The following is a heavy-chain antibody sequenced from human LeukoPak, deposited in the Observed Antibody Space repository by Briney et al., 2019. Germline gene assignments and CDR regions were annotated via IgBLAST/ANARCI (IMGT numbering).Heavy chain of an antibody. CDR3: ARRNVLTEGEAFDI. CDR2: AYNSGNT. D-gene: IGHD3-16*01. J-gene: IGHJ3*02. V-gene: IGHV4-59*08. CDR1: GGSISNYY. Sequence: SETLSLTCAVSGGSISNYYWSWVRQPPGTGLEWIGYAYNSGNTKYNPSLRSGGTISIDESKNQFSLKLNSVTAADTTVYYCARRNVLTEGEAFDIWGQGTLVTVSS.